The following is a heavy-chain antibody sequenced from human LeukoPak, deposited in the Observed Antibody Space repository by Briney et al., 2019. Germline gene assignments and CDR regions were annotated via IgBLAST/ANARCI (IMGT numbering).Heavy chain of an antibody. CDR3: ARQVDHGDPLFDY. Sequence: SETLSLTCTVSGGSISSGGYYWSWIRQHPGKGLEWIGYIYYSGSTYYNPSLKSRLTISLDTSKNQFSLKLDSVTAADTAVYYCARQVDHGDPLFDYWGQGTLVTVSS. CDR2: IYYSGST. J-gene: IGHJ4*02. D-gene: IGHD4-17*01. V-gene: IGHV4-31*03. CDR1: GGSISSGGYY.